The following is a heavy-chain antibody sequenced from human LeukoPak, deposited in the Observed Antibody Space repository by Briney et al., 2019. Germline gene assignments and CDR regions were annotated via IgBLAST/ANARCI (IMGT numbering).Heavy chain of an antibody. CDR3: ARGIQLWFENAFDI. D-gene: IGHD5-18*01. V-gene: IGHV4-34*01. J-gene: IGHJ3*02. CDR2: INHSGST. Sequence: SETLSLTCAVYGGSFSGYYWSWIRQPPGKGLEWIGEINHSGSTNYNPSLKSRVTISVDTPKNQFSLKLSSVTAADTAVYYCARGIQLWFENAFDIWGQGTMVTVSS. CDR1: GGSFSGYY.